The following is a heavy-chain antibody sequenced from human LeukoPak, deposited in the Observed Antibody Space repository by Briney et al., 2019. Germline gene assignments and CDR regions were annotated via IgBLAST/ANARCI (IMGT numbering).Heavy chain of an antibody. D-gene: IGHD4-17*01. Sequence: GGSLRLSCAASGFTFSSYAMSWVRQAPGKGLEWVSAISGSGGSTYYADSVKGRFTISRDNSKNTPYLQMNSLRAEDTAVYYCAKPRTNTVPNEGVGYWGQGTLVTVSS. CDR2: ISGSGGST. CDR1: GFTFSSYA. CDR3: AKPRTNTVPNEGVGY. J-gene: IGHJ4*02. V-gene: IGHV3-23*01.